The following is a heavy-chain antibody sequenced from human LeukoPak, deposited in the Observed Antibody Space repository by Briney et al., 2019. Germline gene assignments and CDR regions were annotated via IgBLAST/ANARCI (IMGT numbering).Heavy chain of an antibody. V-gene: IGHV3-9*01. D-gene: IGHD1-26*01. Sequence: GGSLRLSCAASGFTFDDYAMHWVRQAPGKGLEWVSGISWNSGSIGYADSVKGRFTISRDNAKSSLYLQMNSLRAEDTAVCYCARQVREWELSFDYWGQGTLVTVSS. CDR3: ARQVREWELSFDY. CDR2: ISWNSGSI. J-gene: IGHJ4*02. CDR1: GFTFDDYA.